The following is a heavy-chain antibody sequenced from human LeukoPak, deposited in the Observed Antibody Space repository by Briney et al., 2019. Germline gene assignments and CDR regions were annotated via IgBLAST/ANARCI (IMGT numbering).Heavy chain of an antibody. J-gene: IGHJ4*02. V-gene: IGHV4-4*02. Sequence: PSGTLSLTCAVSGGSISSSNWWSWVRQPPGKGLEWIGEIYHSGSTNYNPSLKSRVTISVDTSKNQFSLKVKSVTAADTAVYYCARGSGGDIVLTTILDYWGQGTLVTVSS. CDR3: ARGSGGDIVLTTILDY. CDR1: GGSISSSNW. D-gene: IGHD5-12*01. CDR2: IYHSGST.